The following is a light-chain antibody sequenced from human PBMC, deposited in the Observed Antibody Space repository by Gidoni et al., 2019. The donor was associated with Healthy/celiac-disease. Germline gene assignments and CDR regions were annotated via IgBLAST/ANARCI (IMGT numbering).Light chain of an antibody. CDR2: WAS. CDR3: QQYYSTVNT. J-gene: IGKJ2*01. CDR1: QSVLYSSNNKNY. Sequence: GSLGERATINCKSSQSVLYSSNNKNYLAWYQQKPGQPPKLLIYWASTRESGVPDRFSGSGSGTDFTLTISSLQAEDVAVYYCQQYYSTVNTFGQXTKLEIK. V-gene: IGKV4-1*01.